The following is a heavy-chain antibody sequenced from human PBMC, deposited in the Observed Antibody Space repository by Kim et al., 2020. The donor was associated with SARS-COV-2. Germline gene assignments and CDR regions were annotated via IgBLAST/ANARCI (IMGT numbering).Heavy chain of an antibody. J-gene: IGHJ4*02. CDR3: ARDLGLRYPDY. D-gene: IGHD3-9*01. V-gene: IGHV3-21*01. Sequence: GGSLRLSCAASGFTFSSYSMNWVRQAPGKGLEWVSSISSSSSYIYYADSVKGRFTISRDNAKNSLYLQMNSLRAEDTAVYYCARDLGLRYPDYWGQGTLVTVSS. CDR1: GFTFSSYS. CDR2: ISSSSSYI.